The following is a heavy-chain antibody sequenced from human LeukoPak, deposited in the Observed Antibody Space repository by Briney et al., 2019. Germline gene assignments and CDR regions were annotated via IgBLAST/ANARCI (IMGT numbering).Heavy chain of an antibody. J-gene: IGHJ4*02. CDR2: ISGSGGST. V-gene: IGHV3-23*01. Sequence: GGSLRLSCAASGFTFSSYAMSWVRQAPGKGLEWVSAISGSGGSTYYADSVKGRFTISRDNSKNTLYLQMNSLRAEDTAVYYCAKEPSEYSSNWPNYFDYWGQGTLVTVSS. D-gene: IGHD6-13*01. CDR1: GFTFSSYA. CDR3: AKEPSEYSSNWPNYFDY.